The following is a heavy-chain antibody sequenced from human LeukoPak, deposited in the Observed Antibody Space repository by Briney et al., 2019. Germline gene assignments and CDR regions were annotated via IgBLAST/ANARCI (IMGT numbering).Heavy chain of an antibody. D-gene: IGHD3-9*01. CDR1: GYTLTELS. CDR3: ATQKAHILYDTFDLRD. Sequence: ASVKVSCKVSGYTLTELSMHWVRQAPGKGLEWVGGFDPEDGETIYAQKFQGRVTMTEDTSTDTAYMELSSLRSEDTAVYYCATQKAHILYDTFDLRDWGQGTLVTVSS. V-gene: IGHV1-24*01. CDR2: FDPEDGET. J-gene: IGHJ4*02.